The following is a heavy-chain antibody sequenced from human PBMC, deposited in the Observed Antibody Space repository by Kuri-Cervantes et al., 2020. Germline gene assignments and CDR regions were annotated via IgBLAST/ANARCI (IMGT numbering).Heavy chain of an antibody. Sequence: GGSLRLSCAASGFTFSSYDMHWVRQATGKGLEWVSAIGTAGDTYYPGSVKGRFTISRDNSKNTLYLQMNSLRAEDTAVYYCAQVAVTPIFDYWGQGTLVTVSS. J-gene: IGHJ4*02. CDR2: IGTAGDT. CDR1: GFTFSSYD. D-gene: IGHD2-21*02. CDR3: AQVAVTPIFDY. V-gene: IGHV3-13*01.